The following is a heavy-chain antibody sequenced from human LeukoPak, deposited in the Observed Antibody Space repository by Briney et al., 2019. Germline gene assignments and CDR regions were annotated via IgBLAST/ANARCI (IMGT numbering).Heavy chain of an antibody. CDR3: ARDRYYCSGSYEYYCVY. J-gene: IGHJ4*02. V-gene: IGHV4-4*07. Sequence: SETLSLTCTVSGGSISSYYWSWIRQPAGKGLEWIVRIYTCGSTNYNPSLKSRVTMSVDTSKNQFSLKLSSVTAADTAVYCCARDRYYCSGSYEYYCVYWGQGTRVTVSS. D-gene: IGHD3-10*01. CDR2: IYTCGST. CDR1: GGSISSYY.